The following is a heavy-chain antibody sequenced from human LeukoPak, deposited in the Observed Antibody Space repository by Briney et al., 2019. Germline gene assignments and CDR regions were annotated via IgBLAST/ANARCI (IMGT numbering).Heavy chain of an antibody. D-gene: IGHD6-13*01. CDR3: ARHSSSWPPRERTRFDY. J-gene: IGHJ4*02. Sequence: PSGTLSLTCTVSGGSISSSSYYWGWIRQPPGKGLEWIGSIYYSGSTYYNPSLKSRVTISVDTSKNQFSLKLSSVTAADTAVYYCARHSSSWPPRERTRFDYWGQGTLVTVSS. CDR2: IYYSGST. V-gene: IGHV4-39*01. CDR1: GGSISSSSYY.